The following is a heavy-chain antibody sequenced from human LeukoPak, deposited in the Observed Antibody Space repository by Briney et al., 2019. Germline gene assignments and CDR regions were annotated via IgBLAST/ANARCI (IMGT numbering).Heavy chain of an antibody. V-gene: IGHV1-18*01. CDR3: ARVDDYGGNSVGY. CDR1: GYTFTSYG. J-gene: IGHJ4*02. CDR2: ISAYNGNT. D-gene: IGHD4-23*01. Sequence: GASVKVSCKASGYTFTSYGISWVRQAPGQGLEWMGWISAYNGNTNYAQKLQGRVTMTTDTSTSTVYMELSSLRFEDTAVYYCARVDDYGGNSVGYWGQGTLVTVSS.